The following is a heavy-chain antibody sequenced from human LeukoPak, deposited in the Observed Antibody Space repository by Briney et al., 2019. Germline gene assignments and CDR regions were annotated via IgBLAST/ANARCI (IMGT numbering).Heavy chain of an antibody. CDR3: ARSSLAVAGSVFDY. Sequence: ASVKVSCKASGYTFTSYGISWVRQAPGQGLEWKGWISTYNGNTHYAQKLQGRVTMTTDTSTSTAYMELRSLRSDDTAVYYCARSSLAVAGSVFDYWGQGTLVTVSS. CDR1: GYTFTSYG. V-gene: IGHV1-18*01. D-gene: IGHD6-19*01. J-gene: IGHJ4*02. CDR2: ISTYNGNT.